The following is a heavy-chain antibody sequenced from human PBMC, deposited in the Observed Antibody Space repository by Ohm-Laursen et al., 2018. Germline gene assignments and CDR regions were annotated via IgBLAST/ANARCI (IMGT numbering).Heavy chain of an antibody. J-gene: IGHJ4*02. CDR2: VYYSGST. D-gene: IGHD2-15*01. Sequence: GTLSLTCTVSGASINSHHWSFIRQPPGKGLEWIAFVYYSGSTYYNPSLKSRVSMSVDTSNNQFSLQLRYVTAADTAVYYCASSGSPSRACYSFDSWGQGTLVTVSS. V-gene: IGHV4-59*11. CDR1: GASINSHH. CDR3: ASSGSPSRACYSFDS.